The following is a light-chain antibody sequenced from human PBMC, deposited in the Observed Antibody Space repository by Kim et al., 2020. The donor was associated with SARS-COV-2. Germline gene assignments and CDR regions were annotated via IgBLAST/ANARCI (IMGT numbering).Light chain of an antibody. V-gene: IGKV1-5*03. CDR1: QSISSW. Sequence: SASVGDRVPITCRASQSISSWLAWYQQKPGKAPKLLIYKASSLESGVPSRFSGSASGTEFTLTISSLQPDDFATYYCQHYNSPPYNFGQGTKLEIK. J-gene: IGKJ2*01. CDR3: QHYNSPPYN. CDR2: KAS.